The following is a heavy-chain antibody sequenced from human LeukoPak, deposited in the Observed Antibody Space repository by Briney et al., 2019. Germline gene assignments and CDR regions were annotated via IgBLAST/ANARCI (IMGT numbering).Heavy chain of an antibody. CDR2: IYYTGQT. D-gene: IGHD3-10*01. Sequence: SETLSLTCSVSGDSIGNYYWTWIRQPPGKGLEWIGYIYYTGQTSYNPSLKSRVTISVDTSKGHFSLRLTSVTAADTAIYYCARGGGDYNGSGDWFDPWGQGTLVTVSS. J-gene: IGHJ5*02. V-gene: IGHV4-59*01. CDR1: GDSIGNYY. CDR3: ARGGGDYNGSGDWFDP.